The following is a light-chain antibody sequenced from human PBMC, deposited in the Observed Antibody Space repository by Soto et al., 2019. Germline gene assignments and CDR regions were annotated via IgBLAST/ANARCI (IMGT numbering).Light chain of an antibody. Sequence: QSVLTQPPSVSAAPGQKVTISCSGSSSNLGNYYVSWYQKLPGTAPTLLIYENNKRPSGIPDRFSGSKSGTSATLAIAGLQTGDEADYYCGTWDSRLSVVFGGGTKVTVL. CDR1: SSNLGNYY. J-gene: IGLJ2*01. CDR2: ENN. V-gene: IGLV1-51*02. CDR3: GTWDSRLSVV.